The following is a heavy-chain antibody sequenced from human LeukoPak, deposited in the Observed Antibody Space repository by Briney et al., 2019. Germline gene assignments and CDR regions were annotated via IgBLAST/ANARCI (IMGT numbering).Heavy chain of an antibody. J-gene: IGHJ4*02. D-gene: IGHD2-15*01. CDR3: TRESVGSLSFDF. Sequence: GGSLRLSCTASGCTFGDYATSWVRQAPGKGLELVGFIRSKPYGWTADYAASLKDRFTISRDDSKSIAYLQMNSLKSEDTAVYYCTRESVGSLSFDFWGQGTLVTVSS. CDR1: GCTFGDYA. CDR2: IRSKPYGWTA. V-gene: IGHV3-49*04.